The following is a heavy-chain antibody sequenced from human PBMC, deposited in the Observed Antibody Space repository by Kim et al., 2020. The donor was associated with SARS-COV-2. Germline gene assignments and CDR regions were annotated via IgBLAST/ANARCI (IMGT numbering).Heavy chain of an antibody. CDR3: ARHNTAAELWLSTGWFGP. V-gene: IGHV4-39*01. Sequence: SETLSLTCTVSGGSLSNSNYYWGWVRQSPGKGLEWLATIFHRGNTYYNPSFKNRVIISVDTSKNQFSLNLNSVTAADTATYFCARHNTAAELWLSTGWFGPWGQGSLVTVSS. CDR2: IFHRGNT. J-gene: IGHJ5*02. CDR1: GGSLSNSNYY. D-gene: IGHD4-4*01.